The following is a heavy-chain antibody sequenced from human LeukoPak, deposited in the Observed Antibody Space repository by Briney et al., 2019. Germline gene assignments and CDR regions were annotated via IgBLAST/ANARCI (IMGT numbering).Heavy chain of an antibody. D-gene: IGHD3-16*01. CDR1: GFTFSSYT. Sequence: GGSLRLSCAASGFTFSSYTIHWVRQPPGKGLEWVAVISFDGSNKYYADSVKGRFTISRDNSKDTLYLQMNSLRAEDTAVYYCAREELGSSLGFDPWGQGTLVTVSS. V-gene: IGHV3-30-3*01. CDR2: ISFDGSNK. J-gene: IGHJ5*02. CDR3: AREELGSSLGFDP.